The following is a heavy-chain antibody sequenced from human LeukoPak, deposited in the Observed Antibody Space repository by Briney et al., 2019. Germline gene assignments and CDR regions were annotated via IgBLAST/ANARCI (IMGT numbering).Heavy chain of an antibody. CDR1: GFTFRSYW. D-gene: IGHD5-12*01. Sequence: QPGGSLRLSCAASGFTFRSYWMHWVRQAPGKGLEWVSGIGGSGDSTYYADSVKGRFTISRDNSKNTLYLQMNSLRAEDTAVYYCAKEEGIKWLRSAIDYWGQGTLVTVSS. V-gene: IGHV3-23*01. CDR2: IGGSGDST. J-gene: IGHJ4*02. CDR3: AKEEGIKWLRSAIDY.